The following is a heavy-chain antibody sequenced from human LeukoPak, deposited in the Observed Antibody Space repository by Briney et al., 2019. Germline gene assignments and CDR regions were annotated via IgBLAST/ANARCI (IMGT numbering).Heavy chain of an antibody. Sequence: GGSLRLSCAASGFTFHGYAMSWVRQAPGKGLEWVSAISGSGGSTYYADSLKGRFTISRDNSKNTLCLQMNSLRAEDTAVYYCAKDTTSGSYSFFDYWGQGTLVSVSS. CDR1: GFTFHGYA. J-gene: IGHJ4*02. CDR3: AKDTTSGSYSFFDY. V-gene: IGHV3-23*01. CDR2: ISGSGGST. D-gene: IGHD3-10*01.